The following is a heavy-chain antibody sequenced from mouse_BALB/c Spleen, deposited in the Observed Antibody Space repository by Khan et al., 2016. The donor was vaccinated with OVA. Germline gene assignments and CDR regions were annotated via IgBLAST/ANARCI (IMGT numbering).Heavy chain of an antibody. CDR3: ARLEDI. CDR2: IWAGGST. J-gene: IGHJ2*01. D-gene: IGHD1-3*01. Sequence: VQLQESGPGLVAPSQSLSITCTVSGFSLTSYGLPWVRQPPGKGLDWLGVIWAGGSTNYNSALMSRLSISKDNSKSQVFLKMNSLQTDDTAMYYCARLEDIWGQGTTLTVSS. V-gene: IGHV2-9*02. CDR1: GFSLTSYG.